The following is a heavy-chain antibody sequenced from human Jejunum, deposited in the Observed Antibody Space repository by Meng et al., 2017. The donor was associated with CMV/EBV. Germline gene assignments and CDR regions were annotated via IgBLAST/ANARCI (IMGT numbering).Heavy chain of an antibody. D-gene: IGHD1-26*01. CDR1: GYSLTDYY. J-gene: IGHJ3*02. CDR2: INTNSGST. V-gene: IGHV1-2*02. Sequence: ASGYSLTDYYVHWVRQGPGQGFEWMGWINTNSGSTNHVQKIQGRVTMTRDTSTDTVFMELSGLKSDDTAVYYCVRAVGGFDAFDIWGQGTVVTVSS. CDR3: VRAVGGFDAFDI.